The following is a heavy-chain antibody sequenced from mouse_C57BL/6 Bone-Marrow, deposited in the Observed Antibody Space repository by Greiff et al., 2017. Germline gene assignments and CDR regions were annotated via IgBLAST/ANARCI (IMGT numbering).Heavy chain of an antibody. CDR2: IYPGSGST. V-gene: IGHV1-55*01. J-gene: IGHJ4*01. Sequence: QVQLQQPGAELVKPGASVKMSCKASGYTFTSYWITWVKQRPGQGLEWIGEIYPGSGSTNYNEKFKSKATLTVDTSSSTAYMQLSSLTSEDSAVYYCARHYGSSFYYAMDYWGQGTSVTVSS. D-gene: IGHD1-1*01. CDR1: GYTFTSYW. CDR3: ARHYGSSFYYAMDY.